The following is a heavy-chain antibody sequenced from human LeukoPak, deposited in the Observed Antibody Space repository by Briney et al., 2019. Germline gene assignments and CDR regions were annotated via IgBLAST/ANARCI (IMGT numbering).Heavy chain of an antibody. J-gene: IGHJ6*03. D-gene: IGHD5-18*01. CDR3: ARDSPDGYTYGHYYYYMDV. Sequence: SETLSLTCSVSGGSMSPNYWAWIRQSAGKGLEWIGRIHSGGTTNYNPFFRSRMTMSVDTSKNQFSLRLNSVAAADTAVYYCARDSPDGYTYGHYYYYMDVWGKGTTVTVSS. V-gene: IGHV4-4*07. CDR2: IHSGGTT. CDR1: GGSMSPNY.